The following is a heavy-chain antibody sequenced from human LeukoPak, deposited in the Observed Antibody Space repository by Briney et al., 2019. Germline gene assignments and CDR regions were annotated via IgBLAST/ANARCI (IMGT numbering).Heavy chain of an antibody. CDR3: AKDWRYCSGGSCYDAFDI. V-gene: IGHV3-23*01. D-gene: IGHD2-15*01. J-gene: IGHJ3*02. CDR2: ISGSGGST. CDR1: GFTFSSYG. Sequence: GRSLRLSCAASGFTFSSYGMHWVRQAPGKGLEWVSAISGSGGSTYYADSVKGRFTISRDNSKNTLYLQMNSLRAEDTAVYYCAKDWRYCSGGSCYDAFDIWGQGTMVTVSS.